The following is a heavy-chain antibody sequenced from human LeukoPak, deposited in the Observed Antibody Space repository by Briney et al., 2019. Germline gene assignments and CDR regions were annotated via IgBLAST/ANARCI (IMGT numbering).Heavy chain of an antibody. V-gene: IGHV1-2*02. CDR1: GYTFTVYY. CDR3: ARSSYYDFWSGNGLFDY. CDR2: INPNSGGT. J-gene: IGHJ4*02. D-gene: IGHD3-3*01. Sequence: ASVTVSCKASGYTFTVYYMHWVRQAPGQGLEWMGWINPNSGGTNYTQKFRERVTITRDTSISTVYMELSRLRSDDTAVYYCARSSYYDFWSGNGLFDYWGQGTLVTVSS.